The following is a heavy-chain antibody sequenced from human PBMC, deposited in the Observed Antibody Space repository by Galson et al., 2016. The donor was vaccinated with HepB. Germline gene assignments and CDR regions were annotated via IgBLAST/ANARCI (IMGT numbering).Heavy chain of an antibody. CDR2: ITGGGGIT. CDR1: GFNFRDYG. CDR3: ANDRLGYCSIPSCYFWDS. D-gene: IGHD2-2*01. V-gene: IGHV3-23*01. Sequence: SLRLSCAASGFNFRDYGMTWVRQAPGKGLEWVSFITGGGGITHYGDSVKGRLTISRDTSKKTLYLQMTNLRAEDTAIYYCANDRLGYCSIPSCYFWDSWGQGALVIVSS. J-gene: IGHJ4*02.